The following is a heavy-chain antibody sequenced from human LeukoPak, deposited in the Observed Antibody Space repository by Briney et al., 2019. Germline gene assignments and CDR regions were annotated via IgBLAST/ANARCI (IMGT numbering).Heavy chain of an antibody. CDR2: SSGSDGST. CDR3: TKEEYSGSLLTLDY. D-gene: IGHD1-26*01. CDR1: GFTFSSNG. V-gene: IGHV3-23*01. Sequence: GGSLRLSCAASGFTFSSNGMSWVRQAPGRGLEWVSASSGSDGSTYYADSVKGRFTISRDNSKNTLYLQLNSLRAEDTAVYYCTKEEYSGSLLTLDYWGQGTLVTVSS. J-gene: IGHJ4*02.